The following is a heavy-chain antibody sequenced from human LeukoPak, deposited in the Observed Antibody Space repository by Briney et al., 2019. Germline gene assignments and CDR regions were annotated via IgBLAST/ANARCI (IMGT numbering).Heavy chain of an antibody. D-gene: IGHD6-6*01. V-gene: IGHV3-21*01. CDR3: ARDLSSSSTAYFQH. CDR1: GFTFSSYS. Sequence: GGSLRLSCATSGFTFSSYSMNWVRQAPGKGLEWVSSISSSSRYIYYADSVKGRFTISRDNAKNSLYLQMNSLRAEDTAVYYCARDLSSSSTAYFQHWSQGTLVTVSS. J-gene: IGHJ1*01. CDR2: ISSSSRYI.